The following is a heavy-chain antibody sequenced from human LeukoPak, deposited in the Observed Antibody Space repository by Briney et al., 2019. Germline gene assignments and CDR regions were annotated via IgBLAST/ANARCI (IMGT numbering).Heavy chain of an antibody. Sequence: GASVKVSCKASGYTFTSYGISWVRQAPGQGLEWMGWISAYNGNTNYAQKLQGRVTMTTDTSTSTAYMELRSQRSDDTAVYYRARAGGGYSDGYSFDYWGQGTLVTVSS. CDR2: ISAYNGNT. V-gene: IGHV1-18*01. J-gene: IGHJ4*02. CDR1: GYTFTSYG. D-gene: IGHD5-18*01. CDR3: ARAGGGYSDGYSFDY.